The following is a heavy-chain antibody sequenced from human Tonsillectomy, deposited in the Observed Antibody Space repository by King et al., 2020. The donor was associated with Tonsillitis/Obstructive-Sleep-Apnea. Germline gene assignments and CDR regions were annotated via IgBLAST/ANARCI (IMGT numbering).Heavy chain of an antibody. CDR2: IIPILGIA. D-gene: IGHD3-22*01. J-gene: IGHJ4*02. V-gene: IGHV1-69*09. CDR1: GGTFGSYA. CDR3: AGASNYDDSNGYYVF. Sequence: QSQLVQSGAEVKKPGSSVKVSCKASGGTFGSYAFSWVRQAPGQGLEWMGRIIPILGIANYAQKFQGKVTITADRSTTTTYMELISLRSEDTAMYYCAGASNYDDSNGYYVFWGQGALVTVSS.